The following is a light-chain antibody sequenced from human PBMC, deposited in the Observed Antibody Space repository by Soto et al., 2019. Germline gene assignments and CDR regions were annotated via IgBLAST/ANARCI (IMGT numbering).Light chain of an antibody. CDR3: QQFRSYPIT. J-gene: IGKJ5*01. V-gene: IGKV1-9*01. CDR1: QGLAGY. CDR2: TTS. Sequence: DIQLTQSPSFLSASVGDRVTITCRASQGLAGYLAWYQQKPGKAPDLLIYTTSTLQSGVPSRFSGSGSGTEFTLTISSLQPEDFATYYCQQFRSYPITFGQGTRLEIK.